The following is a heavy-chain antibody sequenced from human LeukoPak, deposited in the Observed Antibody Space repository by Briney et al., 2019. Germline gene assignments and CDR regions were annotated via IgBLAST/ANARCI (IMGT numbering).Heavy chain of an antibody. CDR2: VYYSGST. CDR1: GGSITNYY. D-gene: IGHD1-14*01. J-gene: IGHJ3*02. V-gene: IGHV4-59*12. Sequence: SETLSLTCTVSGGSITNYYWSWIRQPPGKGLEWIGYVYYSGSTNYNPSLKSRVTISVDTSKNQFSLKLSSVTAADTAVYYCARINPLARAFDIWGQGTMVTVSS. CDR3: ARINPLARAFDI.